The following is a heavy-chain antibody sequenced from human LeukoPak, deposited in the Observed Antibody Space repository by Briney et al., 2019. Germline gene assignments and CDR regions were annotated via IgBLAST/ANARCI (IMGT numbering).Heavy chain of an antibody. CDR2: ISYSGST. D-gene: IGHD2-2*02. V-gene: IGHV4-31*03. CDR1: GGSFSSENYF. J-gene: IGHJ4*02. CDR3: ARMVTAGIIVVPAAIRGCSGWPLRAYFDY. Sequence: SETLSLTCTVSGGSFSSENYFWSWIRQHPVKSLEWIGYISYSGSTYYNPSLKSRVTMSVDTSKNQFSLKLSSVTAADTAVYYCARMVTAGIIVVPAAIRGCSGWPLRAYFDYWGQGTLVTVSS.